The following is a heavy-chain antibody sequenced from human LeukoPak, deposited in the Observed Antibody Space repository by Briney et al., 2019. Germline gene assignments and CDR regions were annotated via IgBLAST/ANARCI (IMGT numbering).Heavy chain of an antibody. CDR2: IKQDGSQK. CDR3: ASATYYYDSSGYYSNAFDI. CDR1: GFTFNNYW. J-gene: IGHJ3*02. V-gene: IGHV3-7*05. Sequence: AGGSLRLSCAASGFTFNNYWMTWVRQAPGKGLEWVANIKQDGSQKHYVDSVKGRFTISRDNAKNSLHLQTNSLRSEDTAVYYCASATYYYDSSGYYSNAFDIWGQGTMVTVSS. D-gene: IGHD3-22*01.